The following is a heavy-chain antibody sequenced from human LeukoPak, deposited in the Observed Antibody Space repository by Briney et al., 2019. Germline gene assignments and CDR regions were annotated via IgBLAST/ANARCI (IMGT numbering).Heavy chain of an antibody. CDR3: AIQLRRGDFDS. D-gene: IGHD4-23*01. J-gene: IGHJ4*02. V-gene: IGHV3-74*01. CDR2: INSDGSST. CDR1: GFTFSNYW. Sequence: PGGSLRLSCAASGFTFSNYWMHWVRQAPGKGLVWVSRINSDGSSTSYADSVKGRFTISRDNAKNTLYLQMNSLRVEDTAVYYCAIQLRRGDFDSWGQGTLVTVSS.